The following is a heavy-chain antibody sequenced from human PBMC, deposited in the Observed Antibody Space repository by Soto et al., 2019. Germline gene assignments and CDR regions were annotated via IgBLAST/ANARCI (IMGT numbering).Heavy chain of an antibody. CDR1: GDYVSSNTAT. CDR2: IFYRSQWYS. D-gene: IGHD6-6*01. J-gene: IGHJ4*02. CDR3: ARGGQQVVPV. V-gene: IGHV6-1*01. Sequence: SQTLSLTCAISGDYVSSNTATWNWIRQSPSRRLEWLGRIFYRSQWYSNYAVSVKSRITINPDTSKNQFSLQLNSVTPEDAAIYYCARGGQQVVPVWGKGTLVTVSS.